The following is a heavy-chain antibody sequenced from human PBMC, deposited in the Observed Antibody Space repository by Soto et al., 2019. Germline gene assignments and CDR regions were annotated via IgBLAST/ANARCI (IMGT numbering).Heavy chain of an antibody. CDR1: GGSISSGGYY. CDR3: ARGYYDIVTGASDAFDI. J-gene: IGHJ3*02. D-gene: IGHD3-9*01. Sequence: SETLSLTCTVSGGSISSGGYYWSWIRQHPGKGLEWIGYIYYSGSTYYNPSLKSRVTISVDTSKNQFSLKLSSVTAADTAVYYCARGYYDIVTGASDAFDIWGQGTMVTVSS. CDR2: IYYSGST. V-gene: IGHV4-31*03.